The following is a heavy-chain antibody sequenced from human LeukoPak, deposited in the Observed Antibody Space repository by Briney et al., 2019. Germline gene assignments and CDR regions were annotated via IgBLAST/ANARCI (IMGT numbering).Heavy chain of an antibody. J-gene: IGHJ5*02. CDR2: FDPEDGET. CDR3: ATAPVVPAAKKNNWFDP. V-gene: IGHV1-24*01. CDR1: GYTLTELS. D-gene: IGHD2-2*01. Sequence: ASVKVSCKVSGYTLTELSMHWVRQAPGKGLEWTGGFDPEDGETIYAQKFQGRVTMTKNTSTDTAYMELSSLRSEDTAVYYCATAPVVPAAKKNNWFDPWGQGTLVTVSS.